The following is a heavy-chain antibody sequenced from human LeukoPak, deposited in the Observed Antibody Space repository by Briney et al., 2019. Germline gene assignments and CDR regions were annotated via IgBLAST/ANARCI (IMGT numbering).Heavy chain of an antibody. Sequence: SETLSLTCAVYGGSFSGYYWSWIRQPPGKGLEWIGEINHSGSTNYNPSLKSRVTISVDTSKDQFSLKLSSVTAADTAVYYCARGYPRGNCSGGSCYSEYDYWGQGTLVTVSS. J-gene: IGHJ4*02. CDR2: INHSGST. CDR1: GGSFSGYY. D-gene: IGHD2-15*01. V-gene: IGHV4-34*01. CDR3: ARGYPRGNCSGGSCYSEYDY.